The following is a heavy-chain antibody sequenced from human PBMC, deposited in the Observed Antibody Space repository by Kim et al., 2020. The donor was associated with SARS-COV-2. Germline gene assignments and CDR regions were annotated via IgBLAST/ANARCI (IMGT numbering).Heavy chain of an antibody. D-gene: IGHD1-26*01. J-gene: IGHJ3*02. V-gene: IGHV4-39*01. Sequence: TPSHKSRVTIAVTMSKRQFTVKLTSVTAADTAVYYCARRIVGATWAFDIWGQGTMVTVSS. CDR3: ARRIVGATWAFDI.